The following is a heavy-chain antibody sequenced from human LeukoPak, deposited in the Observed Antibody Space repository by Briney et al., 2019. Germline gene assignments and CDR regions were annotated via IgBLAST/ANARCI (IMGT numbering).Heavy chain of an antibody. V-gene: IGHV3-23*01. CDR1: GFTFSSYA. D-gene: IGHD2-15*01. Sequence: GGSLRLSCAASGFTFSSYAMNWVRQGPGKGLEWVSGISDSGGTIYYADSVKGRFTISRDNSKNTLYLQMNSLTVDDTAVYYCARGRYCSGGSCFTGRYYYYMDVWGKGTTVTVS. CDR2: ISDSGGTI. CDR3: ARGRYCSGGSCFTGRYYYYMDV. J-gene: IGHJ6*03.